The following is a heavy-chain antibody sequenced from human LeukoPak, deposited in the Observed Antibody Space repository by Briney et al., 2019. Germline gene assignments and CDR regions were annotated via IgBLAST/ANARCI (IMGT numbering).Heavy chain of an antibody. Sequence: PGGSLRLSCAASEFTFSSYSMNWVRQAPGKGLEWVSYITNSGNSKSYADSVKGRFTISRDNTKNSLYLQMNGLRAEDTAVYYCARGKGIVATGHYYGMDVWGQGTTVTVSS. CDR1: EFTFSSYS. CDR2: ITNSGNSK. V-gene: IGHV3-48*01. D-gene: IGHD2-15*01. J-gene: IGHJ6*02. CDR3: ARGKGIVATGHYYGMDV.